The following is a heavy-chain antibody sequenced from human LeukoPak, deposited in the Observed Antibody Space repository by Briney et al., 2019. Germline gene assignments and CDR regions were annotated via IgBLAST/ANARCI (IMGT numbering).Heavy chain of an antibody. Sequence: SETLSLTCTVSGGSISSGGYYWSWIRQHPGKGLEWIGYIYYSGSTNYKPSLKSRVIISVDMSKNQFSLKLRSVTAADTAVYYCARDQGSYYGMDVWGQGTTVTVSS. CDR1: GGSISSGGYY. D-gene: IGHD3-10*01. CDR2: IYYSGST. CDR3: ARDQGSYYGMDV. J-gene: IGHJ6*02. V-gene: IGHV4-61*08.